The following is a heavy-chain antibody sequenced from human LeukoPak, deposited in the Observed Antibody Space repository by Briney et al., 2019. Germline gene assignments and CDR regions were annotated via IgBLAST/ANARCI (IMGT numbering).Heavy chain of an antibody. CDR3: ARDGSGVWFDY. V-gene: IGHV1-18*01. J-gene: IGHJ4*02. Sequence: ASVKVSCKASGYTFTRYSISWVRQAPGQGLEWMGWISGYNGDTNYVENLQGRVTLTTDTSTSTAYMELRSLRSDDTAVYYCARDGSGVWFDYRGQGTLVTVSS. CDR2: ISGYNGDT. CDR1: GYTFTRYS. D-gene: IGHD5-12*01.